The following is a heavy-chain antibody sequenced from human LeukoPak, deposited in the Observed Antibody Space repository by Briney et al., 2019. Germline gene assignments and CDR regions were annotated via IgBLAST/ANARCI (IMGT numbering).Heavy chain of an antibody. V-gene: IGHV4-31*03. D-gene: IGHD6-13*01. CDR3: ARSPGIAAAGAPFDY. CDR1: GGSISSGGYY. Sequence: SETLSLTCTVSGGSISSGGYYWSWIRQHPGKGLEWIGYIYYSGSTYYNPPLKSRVTISVDTSKNQFSLKLSSVTAADTAVYYCARSPGIAAAGAPFDYWGQGTLVTVSS. CDR2: IYYSGST. J-gene: IGHJ4*02.